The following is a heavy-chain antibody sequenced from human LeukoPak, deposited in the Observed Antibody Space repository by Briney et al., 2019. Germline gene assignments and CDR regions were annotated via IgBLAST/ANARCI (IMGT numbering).Heavy chain of an antibody. CDR1: GFTFSRYY. Sequence: GGSLRLSCAASGFTFSRYYMHWVRQAPGKGLVWVSRINSDGSSTTYADSVKGRFTISRDNAKNTLYLQMNSLKVEDTAVYYCARSRLWFDYWGQGTLVTVSS. CDR3: ARSRLWFDY. D-gene: IGHD5-18*01. J-gene: IGHJ4*02. CDR2: INSDGSST. V-gene: IGHV3-74*01.